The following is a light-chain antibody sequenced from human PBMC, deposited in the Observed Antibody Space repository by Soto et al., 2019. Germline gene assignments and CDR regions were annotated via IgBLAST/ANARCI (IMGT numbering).Light chain of an antibody. J-gene: IGLJ1*01. CDR1: SRDVGGSNC. V-gene: IGLV2-14*01. CDR3: SSYTSSNTLEV. CDR2: EVS. Sequence: QSALIQPASVSGSPGQSITISCTGTSRDVGGSNCVSWYQHHPHRAPKLLIYEVSYRPSGVSSRFSGSKSGNTASLTISGLQAEDEADYYCSSYTSSNTLEVFGVGTKVTVL.